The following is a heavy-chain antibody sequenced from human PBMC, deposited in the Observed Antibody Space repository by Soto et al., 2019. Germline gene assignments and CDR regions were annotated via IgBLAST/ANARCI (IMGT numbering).Heavy chain of an antibody. J-gene: IGHJ5*02. D-gene: IGHD6-13*01. CDR2: ISSSSSTI. CDR3: ARHPERIAQIGWLDP. CDR1: GFTFSSYS. Sequence: EVQLVESGGGLVQPGGSLRLSCAASGFTFSSYSMNWVRQAPGKGLEWVSYISSSSSTIYYADSVKGRFTISRDNAKNSLYLQMNSLRAEATAVYYCARHPERIAQIGWLDPWGQGTLVTVSS. V-gene: IGHV3-48*01.